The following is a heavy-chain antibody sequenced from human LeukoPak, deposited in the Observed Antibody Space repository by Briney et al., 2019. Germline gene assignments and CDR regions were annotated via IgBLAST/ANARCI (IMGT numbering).Heavy chain of an antibody. V-gene: IGHV3-48*01. CDR3: ARDWGKGDY. CDR1: GFTFSSYS. D-gene: IGHD3-16*01. J-gene: IGHJ4*02. CDR2: IEGSISKT. Sequence: PGGSLRLSCAASGFTFSSYSMNWVRQAPGRGLEWVSYIEGSISKTSYADSVKGRFTISRDNSKNTLYLQMNSLRAEDTAVYYCARDWGKGDYWGQGTLVTVSS.